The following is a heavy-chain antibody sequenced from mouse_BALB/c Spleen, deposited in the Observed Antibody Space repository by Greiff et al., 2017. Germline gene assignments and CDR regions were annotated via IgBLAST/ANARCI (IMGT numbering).Heavy chain of an antibody. CDR1: GYTFTNYW. D-gene: IGHD2-1*01. V-gene: IGHV1-63*02. CDR2: IYPGGGYT. CDR3: ARGDGNYAYYFDY. J-gene: IGHJ2*01. Sequence: QVQLKESGAELVRPGTSVKISCKASGYTFTNYWLGWVKQRPGHGLEWIGDIYPGGGYTNYNEKFKGKATLTADTSSSTAYMQLSSLTSEDSAVYFCARGDGNYAYYFDYWGQGTTLTVSS.